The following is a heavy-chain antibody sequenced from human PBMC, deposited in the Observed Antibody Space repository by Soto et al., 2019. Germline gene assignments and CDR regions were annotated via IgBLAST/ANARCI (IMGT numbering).Heavy chain of an antibody. CDR1: GYTFTSYG. CDR2: ISAYNGNT. J-gene: IGHJ3*02. CDR3: AAGVSYYYDSSGSLGAFDI. Sequence: ASVKVSCKASGYTFTSYGISWVRQAPGQGLEWMGWISAYNGNTNYAQKLQGRVTMTTDTSTSTAYMELSSLRSDDTAVYYCAAGVSYYYDSSGSLGAFDIWGQGTMDTVSS. D-gene: IGHD3-22*01. V-gene: IGHV1-18*04.